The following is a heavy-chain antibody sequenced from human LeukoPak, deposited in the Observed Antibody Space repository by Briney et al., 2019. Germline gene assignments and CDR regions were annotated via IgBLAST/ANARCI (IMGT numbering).Heavy chain of an antibody. CDR1: GFTFSDFA. Sequence: GGSLRLSCAASGFTFSDFAMSWVRLAPGKGLEWVSTISNSGGSTYYADSVKGRFTISRDNSKNTLYLQMNSLRAEDTAVYFCAKTMGAIDHDYWGQGTLVTVSS. J-gene: IGHJ4*02. D-gene: IGHD1-26*01. CDR3: AKTMGAIDHDY. CDR2: ISNSGGST. V-gene: IGHV3-23*01.